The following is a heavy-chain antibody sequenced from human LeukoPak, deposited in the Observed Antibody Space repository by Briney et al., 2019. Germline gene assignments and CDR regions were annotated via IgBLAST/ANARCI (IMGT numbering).Heavy chain of an antibody. CDR3: ARDQGCSSTSCYLYYYYYGMDV. CDR1: GFTFSSYS. J-gene: IGHJ6*02. CDR2: ISSSSSYI. Sequence: GGSLRLSCAASGFTFSSYSMNWVRQAPGKGLEWVSSISSSSSYIYYADSVKGRFTISRDNAKNSLYLQMNSLRAKDTAVYYCARDQGCSSTSCYLYYYYYGMDVWGQGTTVTVSS. D-gene: IGHD2-2*01. V-gene: IGHV3-21*01.